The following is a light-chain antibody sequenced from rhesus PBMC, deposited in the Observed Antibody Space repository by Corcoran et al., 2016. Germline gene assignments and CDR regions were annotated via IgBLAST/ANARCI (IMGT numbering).Light chain of an antibody. J-gene: IGKJ2*01. CDR1: QGISSC. CDR3: QQYEDLPYS. V-gene: IGKV1-19*01. Sequence: DIQMTQSPSSLSASVGDKVTITCHASQGISSCLAWYQQKPGKAPKPLIYYAASLQRGVPSRFSVSGAGTDYTLTSSSLKPEDFATYYCQQYEDLPYSFGQGTKVEIK. CDR2: YAA.